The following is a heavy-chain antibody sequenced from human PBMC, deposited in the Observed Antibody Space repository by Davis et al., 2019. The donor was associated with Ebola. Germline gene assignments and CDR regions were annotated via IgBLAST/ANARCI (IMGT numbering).Heavy chain of an antibody. CDR3: ASLRRTITGMDDGFDI. Sequence: GESLKISCKGSGYSFTAHWIGWVRQMHGKGLEWMGMFYPGDSDIRYSPSFQGQVTISADKSTTTAYLQWSSLKASDTAMYYCASLRRTITGMDDGFDIWGQGTMVTVSA. CDR1: GYSFTAHW. V-gene: IGHV5-51*01. J-gene: IGHJ3*02. CDR2: FYPGDSDI. D-gene: IGHD1-20*01.